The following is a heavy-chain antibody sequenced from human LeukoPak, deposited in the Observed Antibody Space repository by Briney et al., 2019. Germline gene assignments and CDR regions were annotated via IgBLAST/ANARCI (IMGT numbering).Heavy chain of an antibody. D-gene: IGHD3-10*01. CDR2: INPSSGAT. CDR3: ARGVPGIRGLAPPFDY. V-gene: IGHV1-2*02. J-gene: IGHJ4*02. Sequence: GASVKVSCKASGYTFTSYGISWVRQAPGQGLEWMGWINPSSGATNYARKFQGRVTMTRDTSISTAYVDLSSLISDDTAVFYCARGVPGIRGLAPPFDYWGQGTLVTVSS. CDR1: GYTFTSYG.